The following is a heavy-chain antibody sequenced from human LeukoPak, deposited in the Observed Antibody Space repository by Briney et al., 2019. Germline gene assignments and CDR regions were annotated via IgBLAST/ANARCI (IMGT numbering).Heavy chain of an antibody. CDR3: AMGNSGDDGTSFDH. D-gene: IGHD2-2*01. CDR1: GGTLSSYA. CDR2: IIPIFGTA. V-gene: IGHV1-69*05. J-gene: IGHJ4*02. Sequence: ASVKVSCKASGGTLSSYAISWVRQAPGQGLEWMGRIIPIFGTANYAQKFQGRVTITTDESTSTAYMELSSLRSEDTAVYYCAMGNSGDDGTSFDHWGQGTLVTVSS.